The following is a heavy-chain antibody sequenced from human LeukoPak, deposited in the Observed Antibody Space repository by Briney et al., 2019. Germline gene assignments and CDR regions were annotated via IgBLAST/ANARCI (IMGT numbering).Heavy chain of an antibody. D-gene: IGHD3-16*02. Sequence: ASVKVSCKASGYTFTSYDINWVRQATGQGLEWMGWMNPTSGNTGYAQTFQGRVTMTRNTSISTAYMELSSLRSEDTAVYYCAKATFGGVIVDYWGQGTLVTVSS. V-gene: IGHV1-8*01. CDR1: GYTFTSYD. CDR2: MNPTSGNT. J-gene: IGHJ4*02. CDR3: AKATFGGVIVDY.